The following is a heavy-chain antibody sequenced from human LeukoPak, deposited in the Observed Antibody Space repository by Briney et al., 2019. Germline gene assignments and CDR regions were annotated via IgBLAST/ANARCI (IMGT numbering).Heavy chain of an antibody. CDR3: ARFSWGCSTASCYLTN. D-gene: IGHD2-2*01. CDR1: GGSLSGHY. CDR2: IYYTGTT. V-gene: IGHV4-59*11. J-gene: IGHJ4*02. Sequence: SETLSLTCTVGGGSLSGHYWGWLRQPPGKGLELVGHIYYTGTTFYNPSLNSRVTITLDTSRNQFSLRLTSVIAADTAVYYCARFSWGCSTASCYLTNWGQGALVTVSS.